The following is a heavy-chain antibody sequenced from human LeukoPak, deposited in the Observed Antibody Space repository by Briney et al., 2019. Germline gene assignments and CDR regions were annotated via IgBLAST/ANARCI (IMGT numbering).Heavy chain of an antibody. V-gene: IGHV4-4*07. J-gene: IGHJ3*02. D-gene: IGHD2-15*01. CDR3: AREILLLSQDAFDI. CDR2: IYTSGST. CDR1: GGSISSYY. Sequence: PSETLSLTCSVSGGSISSYYWSWIRQPAGKGREWIGRIYTSGSTNYNPSLKSRVTMSVDTSKNQFSLKLSTATAADTAVYYCAREILLLSQDAFDIWGQGTMVTVSS.